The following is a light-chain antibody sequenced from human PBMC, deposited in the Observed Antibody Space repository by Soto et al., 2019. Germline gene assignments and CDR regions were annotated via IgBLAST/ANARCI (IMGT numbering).Light chain of an antibody. Sequence: DIQMTQSPSSVSASVGDRVSITCRASQDIGDWLAWYQQKPGKAPKLLVYAASSLQSGVPSRFSGSGSGTDFTLTISSLQTEDFATYSCQQGYSFPVTFGGGTKVEIK. CDR1: QDIGDW. V-gene: IGKV1-12*01. CDR2: AAS. CDR3: QQGYSFPVT. J-gene: IGKJ4*01.